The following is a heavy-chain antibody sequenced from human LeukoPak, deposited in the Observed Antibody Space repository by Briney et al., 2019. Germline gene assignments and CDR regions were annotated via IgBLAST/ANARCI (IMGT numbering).Heavy chain of an antibody. CDR3: ARDRRGQLLLYYYYYYGMDV. CDR2: ISAYNGNT. V-gene: IGHV1-18*01. D-gene: IGHD2-15*01. CDR1: GYTFTSYG. J-gene: IGHJ6*02. Sequence: ASVKVSCKASGYTFTSYGISWVRQAPGQGLEWMGWISAYNGNTNYAQKLQGRVTMTTDTSTSTAYMELRSLRSDDTAEYYCARDRRGQLLLYYYYYYGMDVWGQGTTVTVSS.